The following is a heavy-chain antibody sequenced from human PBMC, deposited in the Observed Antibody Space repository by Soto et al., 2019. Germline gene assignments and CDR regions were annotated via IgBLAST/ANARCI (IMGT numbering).Heavy chain of an antibody. D-gene: IGHD6-19*01. CDR1: GFTVSSNF. J-gene: IGHJ1*01. V-gene: IGHV3-30*18. Sequence: GGSLRLSCSASGFTVSSNFMSWVRQAPGKGLEWVADISFNGIDKWYQDSVEGRFLIFRDNFKGTAYLQMNSLRAEDTAVYYCAKGVPGIAVAGTGYFQHWGQGTLVTVSS. CDR2: ISFNGIDK. CDR3: AKGVPGIAVAGTGYFQH.